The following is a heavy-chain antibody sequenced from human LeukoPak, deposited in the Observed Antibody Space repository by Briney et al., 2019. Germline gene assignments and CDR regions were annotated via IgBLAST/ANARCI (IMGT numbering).Heavy chain of an antibody. D-gene: IGHD6-19*01. CDR2: ISGYNGDT. Sequence: AAVKVSCKASGFTFTRYRITWGRQGPGPGLEWRGWISGYNGDTNYAQKLQGRVTMTRDPSTSTVYMELRSLSCDDTAVYYCARDPTNTSGRYAHFDYWCQGTRVTVSS. J-gene: IGHJ4*02. CDR1: GFTFTRYR. V-gene: IGHV1-18*01. CDR3: ARDPTNTSGRYAHFDY.